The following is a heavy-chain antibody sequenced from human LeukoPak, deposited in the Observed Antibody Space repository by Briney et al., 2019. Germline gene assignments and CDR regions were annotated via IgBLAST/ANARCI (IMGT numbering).Heavy chain of an antibody. D-gene: IGHD3-10*01. CDR2: ISSSGSTI. CDR1: GFTFSSYE. J-gene: IGHJ6*04. V-gene: IGHV3-48*03. CDR3: ASPVREDYYYGMGV. Sequence: PGGSLTLSYAASGFTFSSYEMNWVRQAPGTGQEWVSYISSSGSTIYYAHSVQRRFTISRDTAKNSLYLQMNSLRAEDTAIYDCASPVREDYYYGMGVWGKEATVTVSS.